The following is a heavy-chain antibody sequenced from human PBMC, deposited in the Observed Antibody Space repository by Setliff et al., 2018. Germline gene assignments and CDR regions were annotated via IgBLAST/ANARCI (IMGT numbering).Heavy chain of an antibody. CDR3: ARQPYSTTYYYYYYYMDV. D-gene: IGHD6-13*01. Sequence: SETLSLTCNVSGGSISSSIYFWGWIRQPPGKGLEWIGNIYYSGSTYYSPSLMSRVTISVDTSKNQFSLNLNSVTAADTAVYYCARQPYSTTYYYYYYYMDVWGKGTTVTVSS. V-gene: IGHV4-39*01. CDR1: GGSISSSIYF. CDR2: IYYSGST. J-gene: IGHJ6*03.